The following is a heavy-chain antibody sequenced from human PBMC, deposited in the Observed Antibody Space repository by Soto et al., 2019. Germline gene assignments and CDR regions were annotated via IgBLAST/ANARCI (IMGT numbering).Heavy chain of an antibody. Sequence: EVQLVESEGGLVQPGGSLRLSCAASGFTFSAYSMNWVRQAPGKGLEWVSYISSSSSSIYYADSVKGRFTISRDNAKNSLYLQMNSLRAEDTAVYYCGEYSSIWYNYWGQGTLVTVSS. D-gene: IGHD6-13*01. CDR1: GFTFSAYS. CDR3: GEYSSIWYNY. J-gene: IGHJ4*02. CDR2: ISSSSSSI. V-gene: IGHV3-48*01.